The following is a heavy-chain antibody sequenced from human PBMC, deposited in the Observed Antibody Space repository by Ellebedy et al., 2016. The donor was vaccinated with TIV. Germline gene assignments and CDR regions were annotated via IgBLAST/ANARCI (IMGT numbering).Heavy chain of an antibody. CDR2: IFTSDVT. CDR1: GFAVNGYS. J-gene: IGHJ4*02. Sequence: GESLKISCAASGFAVNGYSITWVRQAPGKGLDWVSVIFTSDVTSYTDSVRGRFTISRDTYKNTVYLQMNSLRVEDTGIYYCAVVDFCWGQGTLVTVSS. V-gene: IGHV3-53*01. D-gene: IGHD2-15*01. CDR3: AVVDFC.